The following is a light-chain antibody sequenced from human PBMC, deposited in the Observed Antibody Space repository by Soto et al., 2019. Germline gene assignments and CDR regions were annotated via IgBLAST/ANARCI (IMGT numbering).Light chain of an antibody. J-gene: IGLJ1*01. CDR3: SSYNNNGAPV. CDR2: GVT. Sequence: QSVLTQPASVSGSPGQSITIFCTGTNSDVGGYNYVSWYHQHPGKAPKLIIYGVTNRPSGVSDRFSGSKSGYTASLTISGLRAEDEADYYCSSYNNNGAPVFGTGTKVTVL. CDR1: NSDVGGYNY. V-gene: IGLV2-14*01.